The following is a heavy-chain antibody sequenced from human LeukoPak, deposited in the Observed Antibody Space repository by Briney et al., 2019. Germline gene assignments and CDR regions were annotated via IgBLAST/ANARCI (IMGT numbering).Heavy chain of an antibody. D-gene: IGHD6-19*01. CDR3: TRGSSGRRDN. CDR2: MNPNSGNI. J-gene: IGHJ4*02. V-gene: IGHV1-8*01. Sequence: GASVKVSCKASGYTFTSCDINWVRQATGQGLEWMGWMNPNSGNIGYGQSFQVRITMTRDISIGTAYMELSKLTSEDTAIYYCTRGSSGRRDNWGQGTLVTVSA. CDR1: GYTFTSCD.